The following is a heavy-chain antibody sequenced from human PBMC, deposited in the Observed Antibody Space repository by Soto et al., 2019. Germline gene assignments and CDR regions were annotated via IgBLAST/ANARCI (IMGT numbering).Heavy chain of an antibody. CDR2: TYYRSKWYN. CDR3: ARDHPDRITGTNHYYYYYYMDV. CDR1: GDSVSSNSAA. J-gene: IGHJ6*03. D-gene: IGHD1-7*01. Sequence: KQSQTLSLTCAISGDSVSSNSAAWNWIRQSPSRGLEWLGRTYYRSKWYNDYAVSVKSRITINPDTSKNQFSLQLNSETPEDTAVYYCARDHPDRITGTNHYYYYYYMDVWGKGTTVTVSS. V-gene: IGHV6-1*01.